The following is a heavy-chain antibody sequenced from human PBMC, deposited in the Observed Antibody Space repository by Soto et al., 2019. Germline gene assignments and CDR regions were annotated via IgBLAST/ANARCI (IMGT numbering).Heavy chain of an antibody. CDR1: GFTFSSYA. V-gene: IGHV3-30-3*01. CDR3: ARDQDYYDSSGYPTGNFDY. J-gene: IGHJ4*02. D-gene: IGHD3-22*01. Sequence: QVQLVESGGGVVQPGRSLRLSCAASGFTFSSYAMHCVRQAPGKGLEWVAVISYDGSNKYYADSVKGRFTISRDNSKNTLYLQMNSLRAEDTAVYYCARDQDYYDSSGYPTGNFDYWGQGTLVTVSS. CDR2: ISYDGSNK.